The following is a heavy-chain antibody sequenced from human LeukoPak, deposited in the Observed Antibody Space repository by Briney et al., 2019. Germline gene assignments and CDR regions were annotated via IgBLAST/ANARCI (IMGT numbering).Heavy chain of an antibody. Sequence: ASVKVSCKASGYTYTSYDINWVRQATGQGLEWMGWMNPNSGNTGYAQKFQGRVTMTRNTSISTAYMELSSLRSEDTAVYYCARAFGGCSSTSCYSGEFWGQGTLVTVSS. D-gene: IGHD2-2*01. CDR3: ARAFGGCSSTSCYSGEF. CDR2: MNPNSGNT. J-gene: IGHJ4*02. CDR1: GYTYTSYD. V-gene: IGHV1-8*01.